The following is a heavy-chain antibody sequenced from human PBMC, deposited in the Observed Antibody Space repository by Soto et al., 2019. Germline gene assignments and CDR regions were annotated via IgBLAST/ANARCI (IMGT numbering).Heavy chain of an antibody. CDR3: AKDLPESSGWEYYYMDV. Sequence: SVKVSCKASGFTFTSSAVQWVRQARGQRLEWIGWIVVGSGNTNYAQKFQERVTITRDMSTSTAYMELSSLRSEDTAVYYCAKDLPESSGWEYYYMDVWGKGXTVTVSS. V-gene: IGHV1-58*01. CDR2: IVVGSGNT. J-gene: IGHJ6*03. D-gene: IGHD6-19*01. CDR1: GFTFTSSA.